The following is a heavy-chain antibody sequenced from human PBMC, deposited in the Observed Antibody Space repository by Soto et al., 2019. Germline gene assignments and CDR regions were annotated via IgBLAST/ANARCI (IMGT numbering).Heavy chain of an antibody. CDR1: GLTFSSYA. D-gene: IGHD2-15*01. J-gene: IGHJ4*02. Sequence: GGSLRLSCAASGLTFSSYAMNWVRQAPGKGLEWVSVIYSGGSTYYADSVKGRFTISRDNSKNTLYLQMNSLRAEDTAVYYCAREETIGRRFDYWGQGTLVTVSS. V-gene: IGHV3-66*01. CDR3: AREETIGRRFDY. CDR2: IYSGGST.